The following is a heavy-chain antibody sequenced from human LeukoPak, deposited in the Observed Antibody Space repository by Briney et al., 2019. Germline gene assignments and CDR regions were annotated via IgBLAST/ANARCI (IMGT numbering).Heavy chain of an antibody. CDR1: GFTFSDYW. CDR3: ASYVRDTIFGVVIHSAEYFQH. J-gene: IGHJ1*01. CDR2: IKQDGSEK. V-gene: IGHV3-7*01. D-gene: IGHD3-3*01. Sequence: GGSLRLSCAASGFTFSDYWMSWVRQAPGKGLEWVANIKQDGSEKYYVDSVKGRFTISRDKAKNSLYLQMNSLRAEDTAVYYCASYVRDTIFGVVIHSAEYFQHWGQGTLVTVSS.